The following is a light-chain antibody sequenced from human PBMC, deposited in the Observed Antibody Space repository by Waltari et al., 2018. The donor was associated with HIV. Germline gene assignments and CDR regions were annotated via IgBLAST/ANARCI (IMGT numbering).Light chain of an antibody. CDR1: SHTIGINS. Sequence: QSVLTQPPSTSGTPGQRVTILSSGGSHTIGINSVNWYQQSPGTPPKLLIYTNNQRPSGVPKRFSASRSGASAARAISRLQSEDEADYYCEAWDDSLNGVVFGGGTKLTVL. CDR2: TNN. V-gene: IGLV1-44*01. CDR3: EAWDDSLNGVV. J-gene: IGLJ2*01.